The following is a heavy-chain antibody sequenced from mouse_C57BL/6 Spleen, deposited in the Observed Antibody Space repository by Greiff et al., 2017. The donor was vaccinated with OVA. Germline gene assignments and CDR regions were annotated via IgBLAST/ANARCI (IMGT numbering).Heavy chain of an antibody. CDR1: GYTFTSYW. CDR3: ARRGFTMVVADAMDY. CDR2: IDPSDSYT. D-gene: IGHD1-1*01. J-gene: IGHJ4*01. Sequence: QVQLQQPGAELVMPGASVKLSCKASGYTFTSYWMHWVKQRPGQGLEWIGEIDPSDSYTNYNQKFKGKSTLTVDKSSSTAYMQLSSLTSEDSAVYYCARRGFTMVVADAMDYWGQGTSVTVSS. V-gene: IGHV1-69*01.